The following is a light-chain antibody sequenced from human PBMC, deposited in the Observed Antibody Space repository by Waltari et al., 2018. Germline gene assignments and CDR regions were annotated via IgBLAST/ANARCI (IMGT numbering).Light chain of an antibody. CDR2: DAA. Sequence: EIVLTQSPATLSLSPGERATLSCRASQSVSKYLAWYQQKPGQAPRLLIYDAANRATVIPARFSGSGSVTDFILTISSLEPEDFAVYYCQQRSTWPPFTFGPGTTLDI. CDR1: QSVSKY. J-gene: IGKJ3*01. CDR3: QQRSTWPPFT. V-gene: IGKV3-11*01.